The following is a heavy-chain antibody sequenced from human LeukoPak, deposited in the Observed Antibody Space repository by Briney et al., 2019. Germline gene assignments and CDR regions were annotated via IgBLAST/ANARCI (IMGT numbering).Heavy chain of an antibody. V-gene: IGHV3-23*01. J-gene: IGHJ5*02. Sequence: GRSLRLSCAASGFTFSSYAMSWARQAPGKGLEWLSAISGSGGSTYYADSVKGRFTISRDNSKNTLYLQMNSLRAEDTAVYYCAKERSGSDYKWFDPWGQGTLVTVSS. CDR1: GFTFSSYA. D-gene: IGHD3-10*01. CDR2: ISGSGGST. CDR3: AKERSGSDYKWFDP.